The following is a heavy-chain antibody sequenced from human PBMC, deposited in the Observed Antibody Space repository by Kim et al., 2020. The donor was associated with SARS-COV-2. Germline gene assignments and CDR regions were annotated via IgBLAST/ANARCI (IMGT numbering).Heavy chain of an antibody. V-gene: IGHV4-61*01. CDR1: GGSVSSGSYY. Sequence: SETLSLTCTVSGGSVSSGSYYWSWIRQPPGKGLEWIGYIYYSGSTNYNPSLKSRVTISVDTSKNQFSLKLSSVTAADTAVYYCAREVTFGGVIVYSHFDYWGQGTLVTVSS. D-gene: IGHD3-16*02. CDR2: IYYSGST. J-gene: IGHJ4*02. CDR3: AREVTFGGVIVYSHFDY.